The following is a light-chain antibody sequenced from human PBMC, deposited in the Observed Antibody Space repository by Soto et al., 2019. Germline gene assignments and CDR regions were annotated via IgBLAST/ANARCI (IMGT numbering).Light chain of an antibody. CDR3: QLYNSHSNA. CDR1: QTISSW. Sequence: IQMTQSPSTLSGSVGDRVTITCLASQTISSWLAWYQQKPGKAPKLLIYKASTLKSGVPSRFSGSGSGTEFTLTISSLQPDDFATYCCQLYNSHSNAFGQGTKVDIK. J-gene: IGKJ1*01. CDR2: KAS. V-gene: IGKV1-5*03.